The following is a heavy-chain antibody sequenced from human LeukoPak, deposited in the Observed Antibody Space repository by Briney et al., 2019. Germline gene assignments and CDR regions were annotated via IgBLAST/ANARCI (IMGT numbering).Heavy chain of an antibody. Sequence: GETPRLSCAASGFTFSYYGPSWVRQAPGKGLEWVSAISGSGGSTYYADSVKGRFTISRDNSKNTLYLQMNSLRAEDTAVYYCAKDRGRRGRGSFDYWGQGTLVTVSS. V-gene: IGHV3-23*01. CDR2: ISGSGGST. CDR1: GFTFSYYG. D-gene: IGHD3-16*01. CDR3: AKDRGRRGRGSFDY. J-gene: IGHJ4*02.